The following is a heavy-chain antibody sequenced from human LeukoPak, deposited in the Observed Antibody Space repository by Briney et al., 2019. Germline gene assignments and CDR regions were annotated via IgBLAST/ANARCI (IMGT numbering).Heavy chain of an antibody. D-gene: IGHD2-2*02. J-gene: IGHJ5*02. Sequence: ASVKVSCKTSDYTFNSYGISWVRQAPGQGLAWMGWINPYNGNTNYAQNLQGRVTMTTDTSTSTAYMELRSLRSDDTAVYYCARRGLTNEDTYCNSTGCYIASGDWFDPWGQGTLVTVSS. CDR3: ARRGLTNEDTYCNSTGCYIASGDWFDP. V-gene: IGHV1-18*01. CDR1: DYTFNSYG. CDR2: INPYNGNT.